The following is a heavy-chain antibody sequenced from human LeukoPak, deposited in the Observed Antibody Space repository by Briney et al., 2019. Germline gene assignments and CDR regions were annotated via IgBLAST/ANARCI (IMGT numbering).Heavy chain of an antibody. D-gene: IGHD1-1*01. Sequence: SETLSLTCTVSGYSISSGYYWGWIRQPPGKGLEWIGSRYHSGSTYYNPSLKSRATMSVDTSKNQFSLKLTSVTAADTAVYYCARETVTDDFDYWGQGTLVTVSS. V-gene: IGHV4-38-2*02. J-gene: IGHJ4*02. CDR2: RYHSGST. CDR1: GYSISSGYY. CDR3: ARETVTDDFDY.